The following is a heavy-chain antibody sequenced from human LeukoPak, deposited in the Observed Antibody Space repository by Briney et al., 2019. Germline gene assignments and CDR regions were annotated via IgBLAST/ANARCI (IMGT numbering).Heavy chain of an antibody. CDR1: DYTLTTFG. Sequence: ASVKVSCKASDYTLTTFGISWVRQVPGQGFEWIGWVSPFNGQIVYAQRFQGRITMTTDTSTSTAYMEPRSLRSDDTAVYYCARKEYTYGRTWGQGTLVTVSS. CDR2: VSPFNGQI. J-gene: IGHJ4*02. CDR3: ARKEYTYGRT. V-gene: IGHV1-18*01. D-gene: IGHD5-18*01.